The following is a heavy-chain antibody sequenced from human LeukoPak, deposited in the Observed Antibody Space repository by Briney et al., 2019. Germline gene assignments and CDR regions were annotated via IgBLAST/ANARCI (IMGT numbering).Heavy chain of an antibody. J-gene: IGHJ5*02. D-gene: IGHD3-3*01. CDR3: ARSYYDFLNWFDP. CDR2: IYYSGST. V-gene: IGHV4-59*05. Sequence: PSETLSLTCTVSGGSISSYYWSWIRQPPGKGLEWIGSIYYSGSTYYNPSLKSRVTISVDTSKNQFSLKLSSVTAADTAVYYCARSYYDFLNWFDPWGQGTLVTVSS. CDR1: GGSISSYY.